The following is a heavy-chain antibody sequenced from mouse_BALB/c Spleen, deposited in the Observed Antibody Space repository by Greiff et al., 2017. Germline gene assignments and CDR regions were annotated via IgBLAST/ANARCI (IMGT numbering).Heavy chain of an antibody. CDR3: ARASLLRPWYFDV. CDR2: INSNGGST. Sequence: DVMLVESGGGLVQPGGSLKLSCAASGFTFSSYGMSWVRQTPDKRLELVATINSNGGSTYYPDSVKGRFTISRDNAKNTLYLQMSSLKSEDTAMYYCARASLLRPWYFDVWGAGTTVTVSS. J-gene: IGHJ1*01. CDR1: GFTFSSYG. D-gene: IGHD1-2*01. V-gene: IGHV5-6-3*01.